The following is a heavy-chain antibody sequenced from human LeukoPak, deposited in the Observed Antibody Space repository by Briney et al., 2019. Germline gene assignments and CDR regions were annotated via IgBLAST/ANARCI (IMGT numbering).Heavy chain of an antibody. V-gene: IGHV1-2*02. CDR2: INPNSGGT. D-gene: IGHD4-23*01. CDR1: GYTFTGYY. J-gene: IGHJ3*02. Sequence: ASVKVSCKASGYTFTGYYMHWVRQAPGQGLEWIGWINPNSGGTNYAQKFQGRVTMTRDTSISTAYMELSRLRSDDTAVYYCARVFGLYGGNSDAFDIWGQGTRVTVSS. CDR3: ARVFGLYGGNSDAFDI.